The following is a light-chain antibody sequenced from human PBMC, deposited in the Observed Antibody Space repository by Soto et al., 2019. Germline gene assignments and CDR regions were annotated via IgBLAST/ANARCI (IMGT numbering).Light chain of an antibody. V-gene: IGLV4-69*01. CDR1: SGHSNYA. J-gene: IGLJ2*01. CDR3: QTWGSGIVV. Sequence: LVLTQSPSASASLGASVKLTCTLSSGHSNYAIAWHPQQSETGPRSLMKLTSDGSHSKGDGIPDRFSGSSSGAERYLTISSLQAEDEADYYCQTWGSGIVVFGGGTQLTVL. CDR2: LTSDGSH.